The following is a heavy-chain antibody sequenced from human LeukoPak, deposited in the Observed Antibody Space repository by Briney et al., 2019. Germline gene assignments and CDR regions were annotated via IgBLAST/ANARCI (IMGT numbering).Heavy chain of an antibody. CDR3: ARVGGSNAFDI. D-gene: IGHD1-26*01. CDR1: RFTFSTYW. CDR2: INNDGSIT. J-gene: IGHJ3*02. Sequence: PGGSLRLSCAASRFTFSTYWMHWVRQAPGKGLVWVSRINNDGSITNYADSVKGRFTISRDNAKNTLSLQMNSLRAEDTAVYYCARVGGSNAFDIWGQGTMVIVSS. V-gene: IGHV3-74*01.